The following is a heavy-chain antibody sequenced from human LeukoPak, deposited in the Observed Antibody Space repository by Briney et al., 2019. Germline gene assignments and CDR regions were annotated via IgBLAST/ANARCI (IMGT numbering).Heavy chain of an antibody. CDR2: IYHSGST. V-gene: IGHV4-30-2*01. CDR1: GGSISSGGYY. CDR3: ARDFSGDGYNLSGY. J-gene: IGHJ4*02. Sequence: SETLSLTCTVSGGSISSGGYYWSWIRQTPGKGLEWIGYIYHSGSTYYNPSLKSRVTISVDRSKNQFSLKLSSVTAADTAVYYCARDFSGDGYNLSGYWGQGTLVTVSS. D-gene: IGHD5-24*01.